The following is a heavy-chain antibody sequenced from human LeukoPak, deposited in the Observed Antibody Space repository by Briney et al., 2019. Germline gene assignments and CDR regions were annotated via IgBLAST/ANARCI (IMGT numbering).Heavy chain of an antibody. V-gene: IGHV4-34*01. CDR3: ARRMVRGVIRNFDP. CDR2: INHSGST. D-gene: IGHD3-10*01. Sequence: SETLSLTCAVYGGSFSGYYWSWIRQPPGKGLEWIGEINHSGSTNYNPSLKSRVTISVDTSKNQFSLKLSSVNAADTAVYYCARRMVRGVIRNFDPWGQGTLVTVSS. J-gene: IGHJ5*02. CDR1: GGSFSGYY.